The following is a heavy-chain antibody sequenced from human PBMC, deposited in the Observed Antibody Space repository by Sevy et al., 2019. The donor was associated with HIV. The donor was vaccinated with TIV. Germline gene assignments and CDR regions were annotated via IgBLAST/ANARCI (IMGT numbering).Heavy chain of an antibody. Sequence: SQTLSLTCAISGDSVSSNSAAWNWIRQSPSRGLEWLGRTYYRSKWYNDYAVSVKSRITINPDTSKNQFSLRLNSVTPEDTAGYYCAREGESSSFGNWFDPWGQGTLVTVSS. CDR1: GDSVSSNSAA. CDR2: TYYRSKWYN. CDR3: AREGESSSFGNWFDP. V-gene: IGHV6-1*01. D-gene: IGHD6-6*01. J-gene: IGHJ5*02.